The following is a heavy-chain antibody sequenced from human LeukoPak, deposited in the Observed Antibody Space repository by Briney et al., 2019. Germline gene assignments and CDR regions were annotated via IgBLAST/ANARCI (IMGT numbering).Heavy chain of an antibody. CDR1: GYTFTSYG. Sequence: GASVKVSCKASGYTFTSYGISWVRQAPGQGLGWMGWISAYNGNTNYAQKLQGRVTMTTDTSTSTAYMELRSLRSDDTAVYYCARGEIVITFGSSRPGDAFNIWGQGTMVTVSS. CDR3: ARGEIVITFGSSRPGDAFNI. J-gene: IGHJ3*02. D-gene: IGHD3-16*01. V-gene: IGHV1-18*01. CDR2: ISAYNGNT.